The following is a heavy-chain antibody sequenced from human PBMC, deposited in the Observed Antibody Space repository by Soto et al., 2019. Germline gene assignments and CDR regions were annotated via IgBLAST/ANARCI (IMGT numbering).Heavy chain of an antibody. D-gene: IGHD3-22*01. CDR1: GGSISSSNW. Sequence: SETLSLTCAVSGGSISSSNWWSWVRQPPGKGLEWIGEIYHSGSNNYNPSLKSRVTISVHKSKNLFSLMLSSVTAADTAVYYCSRANYYDSSGYYFPDAFDIWGQGTMVT. J-gene: IGHJ3*02. V-gene: IGHV4-4*02. CDR3: SRANYYDSSGYYFPDAFDI. CDR2: IYHSGSN.